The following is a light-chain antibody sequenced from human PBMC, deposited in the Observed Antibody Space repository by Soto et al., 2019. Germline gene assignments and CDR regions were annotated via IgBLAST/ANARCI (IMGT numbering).Light chain of an antibody. CDR1: RYNIGSNT. J-gene: IGLJ2*01. CDR3: AAWDDSQNGYVV. CDR2: RNN. V-gene: IGLV1-44*01. Sequence: QSVLTQPPSASGTPGQRVTISCSGSRYNIGSNTVSWYQQVPGTAPRLLLYRNNLRPSGVPDRFSGSKSDTSASLDISGLQSEDDADYDCAAWDDSQNGYVVFGGGTKLTVL.